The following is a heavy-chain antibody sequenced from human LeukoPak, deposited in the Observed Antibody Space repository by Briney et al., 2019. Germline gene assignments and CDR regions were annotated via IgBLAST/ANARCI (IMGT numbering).Heavy chain of an antibody. CDR3: ARGRLALPWAGHSYYYMDV. V-gene: IGHV4-61*01. D-gene: IGHD1-14*01. CDR1: GDSGDSMNTYY. J-gene: IGHJ6*03. CDR2: IYNSGNT. Sequence: PSETLSLTCTISGDSGDSMNTYYWSWVRQPPGKALEWIGYIYNSGNTNYNPSLRSRVTMSVDTSRNQFSLRLTSVTAADTAVYYCARGRLALPWAGHSYYYMDVWGKGATITVSS.